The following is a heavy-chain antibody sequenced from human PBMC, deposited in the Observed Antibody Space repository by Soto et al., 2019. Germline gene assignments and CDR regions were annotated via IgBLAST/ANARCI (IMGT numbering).Heavy chain of an antibody. V-gene: IGHV1-58*02. J-gene: IGHJ6*02. CDR3: SAHHPHTAIGWPV. CDR1: GFDFGSFG. CDR2: IVVASGRT. Sequence: SVKVSCKASGFDFGSFGIQFLRQTRGRGLEWIGWIVVASGRTNYARQFQGRVAFSRDMSSTTAYMDLYDLKSDDTAVYFCSAHHPHTAIGWPVWGQGTTATVYS.